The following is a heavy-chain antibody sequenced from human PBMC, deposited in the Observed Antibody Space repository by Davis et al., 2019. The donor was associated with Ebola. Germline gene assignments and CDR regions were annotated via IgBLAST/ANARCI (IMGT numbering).Heavy chain of an antibody. D-gene: IGHD5-12*01. J-gene: IGHJ3*02. CDR2: INPNDGRT. Sequence: AASVKVSCKASGYIFTNHYMHWVRQAPGQGLEWMGMINPNDGRTIYAQKFQGRVTVTRDTSTTTVYMDLSSLRSEDTALYYCTTPGGQDSGYDVFDIWGHGTMVTVSS. V-gene: IGHV1-46*03. CDR3: TTPGGQDSGYDVFDI. CDR1: GYIFTNHY.